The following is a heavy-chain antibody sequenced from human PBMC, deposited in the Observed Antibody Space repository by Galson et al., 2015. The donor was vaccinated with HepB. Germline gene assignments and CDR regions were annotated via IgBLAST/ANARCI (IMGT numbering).Heavy chain of an antibody. D-gene: IGHD6-13*01. J-gene: IGHJ5*02. Sequence: CAISRDSVSSNSAAWNWIRQSQSRGLEWLGRTYYRSKWSSDYAVSVKSRITINPDTSKNQFSLQLNSVTPEDTAVYYCARTLSAPGNNWFDPWGQGTLVTVSS. CDR2: TYYRSKWSS. CDR1: RDSVSSNSAA. V-gene: IGHV6-1*01. CDR3: ARTLSAPGNNWFDP.